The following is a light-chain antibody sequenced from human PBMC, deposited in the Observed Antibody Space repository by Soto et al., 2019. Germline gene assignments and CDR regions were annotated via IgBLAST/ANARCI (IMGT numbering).Light chain of an antibody. J-gene: IGLJ1*01. CDR2: EVT. CDR3: SSYTRTTPLDV. V-gene: IGLV2-14*01. CDR1: FNDIGAHNY. Sequence: QSVLTQPASVSGSPGQSITISCSGTFNDIGAHNYVSWYQHHPGKAPKRLIYEVTKRPSGVSNRFSGSKSGNTASLTISGLQAEDEADYYCSSYTRTTPLDVLGTGTKVTVL.